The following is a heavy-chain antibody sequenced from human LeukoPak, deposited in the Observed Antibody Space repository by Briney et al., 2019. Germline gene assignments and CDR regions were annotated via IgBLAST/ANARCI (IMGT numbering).Heavy chain of an antibody. CDR2: IYYSGSI. CDR1: GGSISSYY. D-gene: IGHD3-10*01. V-gene: IGHV4-59*01. CDR3: ARDIYGSGSLFGY. J-gene: IGHJ4*02. Sequence: SETLSLTCTVSGGSISSYYWSWIRQPPGKGLEWIGYIYYSGSINYNPSLKSRVTISVDTSKNQFSLKLSSVTAADTAVYYCARDIYGSGSLFGYWGQGTLVTVSS.